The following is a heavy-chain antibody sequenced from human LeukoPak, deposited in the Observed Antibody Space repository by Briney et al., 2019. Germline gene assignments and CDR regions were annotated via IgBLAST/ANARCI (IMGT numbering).Heavy chain of an antibody. J-gene: IGHJ4*02. D-gene: IGHD6-19*01. Sequence: SETLSLTCAVYGGFFKGYYWRGVRQPPGKGLEGIGEINHSGSTSYNPSLKTRVTISVGTSKNQFSPEPGSVTAADPAVVFFLSCGWYRGYWGQGTLVTVSS. CDR3: LSCGWYRGY. CDR1: GGFFKGYY. V-gene: IGHV4-34*01. CDR2: INHSGST.